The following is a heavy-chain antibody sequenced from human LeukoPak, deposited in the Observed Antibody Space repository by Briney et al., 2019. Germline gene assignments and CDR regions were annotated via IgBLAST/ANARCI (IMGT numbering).Heavy chain of an antibody. D-gene: IGHD1-26*01. J-gene: IGHJ4*02. Sequence: SETLSLTCTVSGGSISTSTYYWGWIRQPPGKGLEWIGSIYYSGSTYYNPSLKSRVTISVDTSKNQFSLKLSSVTAADTAVYYCATTTIRLGYWGQGTLVTVSS. CDR1: GGSISTSTYY. CDR3: ATTTIRLGY. CDR2: IYYSGST. V-gene: IGHV4-39*07.